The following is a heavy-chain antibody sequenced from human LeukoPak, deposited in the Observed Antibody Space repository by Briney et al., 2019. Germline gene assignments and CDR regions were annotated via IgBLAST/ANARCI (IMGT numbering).Heavy chain of an antibody. J-gene: IGHJ4*02. CDR3: AKGRQVVATIPPYFDY. V-gene: IGHV3-23*01. D-gene: IGHD2-15*01. CDR2: ITGGGGST. CDR1: GFTFSNYA. Sequence: GGSLRLSYAASGFTFSNYAMNWVRQAPGKGLEWVSAITGGGGSTYYADSVKGRFTISRDNSKSTLYLQMNSLRVEDTAVYYCAKGRQVVATIPPYFDYWGQGTLVTVSS.